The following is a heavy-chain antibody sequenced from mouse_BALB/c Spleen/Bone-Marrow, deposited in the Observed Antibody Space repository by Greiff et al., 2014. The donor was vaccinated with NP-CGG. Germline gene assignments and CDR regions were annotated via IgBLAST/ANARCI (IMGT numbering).Heavy chain of an antibody. V-gene: IGHV14-3*02. CDR3: ASYVYGYYFDY. Sequence: VQLQQPGAELVKPGASVKLSCTASGFNIKDTYMHWVKQRPEQGLEWIGKIDPANGNTKYDQKFQGKASITADKSSNTAYMQLSSLTSEDTAVYYCASYVYGYYFDYWGQGTTLAVSS. CDR1: GFNIKDTY. CDR2: IDPANGNT. D-gene: IGHD2-2*01. J-gene: IGHJ2*01.